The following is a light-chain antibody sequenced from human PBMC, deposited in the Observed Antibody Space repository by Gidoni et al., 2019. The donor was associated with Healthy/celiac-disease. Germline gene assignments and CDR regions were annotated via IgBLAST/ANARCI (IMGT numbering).Light chain of an antibody. Sequence: TQMTQPPSSLSASVGDRGTITCQASQDISNYLNWYQQKPGKAPKRLIYDASNWETGGPSRFSGSGSGTDVTFTTSSLQPEDIATYYCQQYDNSPLTFGGGTKVEIK. CDR2: DAS. CDR3: QQYDNSPLT. V-gene: IGKV1-33*01. CDR1: QDISNY. J-gene: IGKJ4*01.